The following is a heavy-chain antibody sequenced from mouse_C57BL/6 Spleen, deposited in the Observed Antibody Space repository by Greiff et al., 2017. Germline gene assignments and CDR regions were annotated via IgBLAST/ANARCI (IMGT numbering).Heavy chain of an antibody. V-gene: IGHV1-18*01. J-gene: IGHJ2*01. CDR3: ARSAYYSNSYFDY. Sequence: EVQLQESGPELVKPGASVKIPCKASGYTFTDYNMDWVKQSHGKSLEWIGDINPNNGGTIYNQKFKGKATLTVDKSSSTAYMELRSLTSEDSAVYYCARSAYYSNSYFDYWGQGTTLTVSS. D-gene: IGHD2-5*01. CDR1: GYTFTDYN. CDR2: INPNNGGT.